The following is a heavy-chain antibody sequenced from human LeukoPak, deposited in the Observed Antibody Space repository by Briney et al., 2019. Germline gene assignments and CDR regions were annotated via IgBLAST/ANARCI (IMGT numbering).Heavy chain of an antibody. CDR1: GFTFSDYY. CDR2: ISSSGSTI. CDR3: ARITQWLVRGEVGALDY. Sequence: GGSLRLSCAAPGFTFSDYYMSWIRQAPGKGLEWVSYISSSGSTIYYADSVKGRFTISRDNAKNSLYLQMNSLRAEDTAVYYCARITQWLVRGEVGALDYWGQGTLVTVSS. D-gene: IGHD6-19*01. J-gene: IGHJ4*02. V-gene: IGHV3-11*04.